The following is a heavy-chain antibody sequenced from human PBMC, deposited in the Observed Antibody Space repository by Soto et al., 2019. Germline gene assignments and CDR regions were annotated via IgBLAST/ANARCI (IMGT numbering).Heavy chain of an antibody. J-gene: IGHJ6*02. CDR1: GYTFTSYA. CDR3: ARDLGYSSGWYRDYYYGMDV. D-gene: IGHD6-19*01. V-gene: IGHV1-3*01. CDR2: INAGNGNT. Sequence: ASVKVSCKASGYTFTSYAMHWVRQAPGQRLEWMGWINAGNGNTKYSQKFQGRVTITRDTSASTAYMELSSLGSEDTAVYYCARDLGYSSGWYRDYYYGMDVWGQGTTVTVSS.